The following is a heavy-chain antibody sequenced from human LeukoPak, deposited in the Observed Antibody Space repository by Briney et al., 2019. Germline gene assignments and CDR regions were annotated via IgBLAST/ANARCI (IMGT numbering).Heavy chain of an antibody. Sequence: ASVKVSCKASGYTFTSYYMHWVRQAPGQGLEWMGIINPSGGSTSYAQKFQGRVTMIRDTSTSTVYMELSSLRSEDTAVYYCARGFVVVAGPYGMDVWGQGTTVTVSS. D-gene: IGHD2-21*01. CDR2: INPSGGST. CDR3: ARGFVVVAGPYGMDV. CDR1: GYTFTSYY. V-gene: IGHV1-46*01. J-gene: IGHJ6*02.